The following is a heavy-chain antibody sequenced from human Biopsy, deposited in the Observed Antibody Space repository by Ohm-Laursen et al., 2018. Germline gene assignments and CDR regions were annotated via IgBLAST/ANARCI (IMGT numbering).Heavy chain of an antibody. D-gene: IGHD3-22*01. CDR2: INHSGRT. J-gene: IGHJ6*02. Sequence: SETLSLTCAVYGESFNGYYWSWIRQTPGKGLEWIGEINHSGRTNYNPSLKSRVTISVDTSKNQFSLKVRSVTAADTAVYYCVRGVDYYDPYHYYALDVWGQGTTATVSS. V-gene: IGHV4-34*01. CDR3: VRGVDYYDPYHYYALDV. CDR1: GESFNGYY.